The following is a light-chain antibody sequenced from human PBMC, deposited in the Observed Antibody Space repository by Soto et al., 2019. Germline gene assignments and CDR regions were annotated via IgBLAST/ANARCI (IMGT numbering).Light chain of an antibody. J-gene: IGKJ1*01. CDR3: QQYENYWT. CDR1: QSISSW. V-gene: IGKV1-5*01. Sequence: EIRVSQSPSTLSATTGDRVTITCRASQSISSWLAWYQHKPGKAPKLLIYDASNLDSGVPSRFSGSGSGTEFSLTISNLQPDDCATYYCQQYENYWTFGQGTKV. CDR2: DAS.